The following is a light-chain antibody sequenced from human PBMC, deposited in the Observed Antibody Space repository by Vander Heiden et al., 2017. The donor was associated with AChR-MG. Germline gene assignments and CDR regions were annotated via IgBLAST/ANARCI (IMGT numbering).Light chain of an antibody. CDR2: YKSDSDK. V-gene: IGLV5-45*02. J-gene: IGLJ1*01. CDR1: SGINVDTYR. Sequence: QAVLTPPSSLSASPGASARLTCTLRSGINVDTYRIYWYQQKPGSPPQFLLRYKSDSDKQQGSGVPSRFSGSTDASANAGILFISGLQSEDEADYYCMIWHSSAYVFGTGTKVTVL. CDR3: MIWHSSAYV.